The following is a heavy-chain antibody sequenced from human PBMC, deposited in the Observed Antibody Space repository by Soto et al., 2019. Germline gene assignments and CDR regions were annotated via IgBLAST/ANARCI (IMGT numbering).Heavy chain of an antibody. CDR2: INHSGST. CDR3: ARGLRGVITFGGVIGKNWFDP. D-gene: IGHD3-16*02. J-gene: IGHJ5*02. CDR1: GGSFSGYY. Sequence: QVQLQQWGAGLLKPSETLSLTCAVYGGSFSGYYWSWIRQPPGKGLEWIGEINHSGSTNYNPSLKSRVTISVDTAKTQCSLKLSSVTAADTAVYYCARGLRGVITFGGVIGKNWFDPWGQGTLVTVSS. V-gene: IGHV4-34*01.